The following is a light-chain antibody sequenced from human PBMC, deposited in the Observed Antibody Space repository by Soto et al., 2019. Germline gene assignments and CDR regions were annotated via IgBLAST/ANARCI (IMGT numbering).Light chain of an antibody. CDR1: SSNIGSNY. CDR3: AAWDDSLSGYV. CDR2: SNN. Sequence: QPVRTRPPSASGTPGQRVTIYCSGSSSNIGSNYVYWYQQLPGTAPKLLIYSNNQRPSGVPDRFSGSKSGTSASLAISGLRSEDEADYYCAAWDDSLSGYVFGTGTKVTVL. J-gene: IGLJ1*01. V-gene: IGLV1-47*02.